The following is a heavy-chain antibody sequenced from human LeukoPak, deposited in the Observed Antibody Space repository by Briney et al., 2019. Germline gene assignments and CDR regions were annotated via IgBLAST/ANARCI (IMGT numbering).Heavy chain of an antibody. CDR1: GGSFSGYY. CDR3: ARVGGKTVVVPDAKRPAPYFDY. CDR2: INQSGGT. D-gene: IGHD2-2*01. Sequence: SGTLSLTCAVYGGSFSGYYWSWIRQAPGKGLEWIGEINQSGGTNYNPSLKSRVTISVDTSKNQFSLKLRSVTAADTAVHYCARVGGKTVVVPDAKRPAPYFDYWGQGTLVTVSS. J-gene: IGHJ4*02. V-gene: IGHV4-34*01.